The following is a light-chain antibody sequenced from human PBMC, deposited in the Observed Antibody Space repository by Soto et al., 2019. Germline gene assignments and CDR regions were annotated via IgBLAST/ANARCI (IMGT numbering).Light chain of an antibody. V-gene: IGKV3-20*01. CDR1: QSVSSSY. Sequence: EIVLTQSPGTLSLSPGERATLSCRASQSVSSSYLAWYQQKPGQAPRLLIYGASSRATGIPDRFSGSGSGTDFTLTISRLEPEDFAVYYCQQYGSLPFGQGTKVEIK. CDR2: GAS. CDR3: QQYGSLP. J-gene: IGKJ1*01.